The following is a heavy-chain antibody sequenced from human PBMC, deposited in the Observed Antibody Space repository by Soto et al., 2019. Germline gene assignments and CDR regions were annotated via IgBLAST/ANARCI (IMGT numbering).Heavy chain of an antibody. Sequence: GGSLRLSCAASGFTFSSYAMHWVRQAPGKGLEWVAVISYDGSNKYYADSVKGRFTISRDNSKNTLYLQMNSLRAEDTAVYYCARDGLEGGFDYWGQGTLVTVSS. CDR1: GFTFSSYA. CDR3: ARDGLEGGFDY. J-gene: IGHJ4*02. D-gene: IGHD3-16*01. CDR2: ISYDGSNK. V-gene: IGHV3-30-3*01.